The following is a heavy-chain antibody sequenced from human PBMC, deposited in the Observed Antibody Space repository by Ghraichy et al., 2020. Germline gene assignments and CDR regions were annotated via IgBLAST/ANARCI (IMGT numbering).Heavy chain of an antibody. Sequence: GGSLRLSCTASGFTFGDYAMSWFRQAPGKGREWVGFIRSKAYGGKTEYAASVKGRFTISRDDSKSIAYLQMNSLKTEDTAVYYCTREVVVTATRFYFDYWGQGTLVTVSS. CDR1: GFTFGDYA. CDR2: IRSKAYGGKT. J-gene: IGHJ4*02. V-gene: IGHV3-49*03. D-gene: IGHD2-21*02. CDR3: TREVVVTATRFYFDY.